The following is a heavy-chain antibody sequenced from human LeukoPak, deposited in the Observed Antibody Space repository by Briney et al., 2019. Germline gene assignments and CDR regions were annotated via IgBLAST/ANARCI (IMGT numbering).Heavy chain of an antibody. CDR2: IIPIFGTA. D-gene: IGHD6-13*01. J-gene: IGHJ3*02. Sequence: SVKVSCKASGGTFSSYAISWVRQAPGQGLEWMGGIIPIFGTANYAQKFQGRVTITADESTSTAYMELSSLRSEDTAVYYCARETVSRSSSWPDAFDIWGQGTMVTVSS. CDR3: ARETVSRSSSWPDAFDI. CDR1: GGTFSSYA. V-gene: IGHV1-69*13.